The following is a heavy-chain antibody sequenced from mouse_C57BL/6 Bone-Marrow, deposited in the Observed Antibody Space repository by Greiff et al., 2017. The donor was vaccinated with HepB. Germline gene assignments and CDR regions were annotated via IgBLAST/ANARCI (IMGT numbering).Heavy chain of an antibody. Sequence: QVQLQQPGAELVMPGASVKLSCKASGYTFTSYWMHWVKQRPGQGLEWIGEIDPSDSYTNYNQKFKGKSTLTVDKSSSTAYMQLSSLTSEDSAVYYCASGIYYDYDGYYAMGYWGQGTSVTVSS. CDR3: ASGIYYDYDGYYAMGY. CDR2: IDPSDSYT. D-gene: IGHD2-4*01. V-gene: IGHV1-69*01. CDR1: GYTFTSYW. J-gene: IGHJ4*01.